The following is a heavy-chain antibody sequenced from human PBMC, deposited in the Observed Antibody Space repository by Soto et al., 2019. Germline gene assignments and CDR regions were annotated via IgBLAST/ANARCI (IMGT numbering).Heavy chain of an antibody. CDR2: ISSSSSTI. Sequence: GGSLRLSCAASGFTFSSYSMNWVRQAPGKGLEWVSYISSSSSTIYYADSVKGRFTISRDSSKSTLYLQMNSLTAEDTAVYYCARDSDRNSHFSQFDSWGQGTLVTVSS. J-gene: IGHJ4*02. CDR1: GFTFSSYS. CDR3: ARDSDRNSHFSQFDS. D-gene: IGHD1-7*01. V-gene: IGHV3-48*01.